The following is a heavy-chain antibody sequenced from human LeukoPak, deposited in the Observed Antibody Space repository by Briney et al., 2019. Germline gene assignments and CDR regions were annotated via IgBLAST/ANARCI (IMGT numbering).Heavy chain of an antibody. V-gene: IGHV3-21*01. J-gene: IGHJ3*02. CDR3: ATHTNYYDSSGYSDAFDI. CDR1: GFTFSSYS. CDR2: ISSSSSYI. Sequence: TGGSLRLSCAASGFTFSSYSMNWVRQAPGKGLEWVSSISSSSSYIYYADSVKGRFTISRDNAKNSLYLQMNSLRAEDTAVYYCATHTNYYDSSGYSDAFDIWGQGTMVTVSS. D-gene: IGHD3-22*01.